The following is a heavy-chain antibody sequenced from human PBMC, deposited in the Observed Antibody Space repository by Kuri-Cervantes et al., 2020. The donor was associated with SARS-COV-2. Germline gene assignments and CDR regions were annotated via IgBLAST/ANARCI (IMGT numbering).Heavy chain of an antibody. Sequence: GESLKISCAASGFTFSSYSMNWVRQAPGKGLEWVSYISSSRTTIYYADSVKGRFTISRDNAKNSLYLQMNSLRAEDTAVYYCARAPPAAAIFFDYWGQGTLVTVSS. D-gene: IGHD2-2*01. CDR2: ISSSRTTI. CDR1: GFTFSSYS. CDR3: ARAPPAAAIFFDY. V-gene: IGHV3-48*04. J-gene: IGHJ4*02.